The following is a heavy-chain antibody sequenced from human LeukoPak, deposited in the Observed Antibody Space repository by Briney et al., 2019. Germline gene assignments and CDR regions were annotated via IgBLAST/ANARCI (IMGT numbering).Heavy chain of an antibody. CDR2: IIPIFGTA. J-gene: IGHJ6*02. Sequence: GASVKVSCKASGGTFSSYAISWVRQAPGQGLEWMGGIIPIFGTANYAQKFQGRVTITADESTSTAYMELSSLRSEDTAVYYCARTMVVTAIMIYYYGMDVWGQGTTVTVSS. D-gene: IGHD2-21*02. V-gene: IGHV1-69*13. CDR1: GGTFSSYA. CDR3: ARTMVVTAIMIYYYGMDV.